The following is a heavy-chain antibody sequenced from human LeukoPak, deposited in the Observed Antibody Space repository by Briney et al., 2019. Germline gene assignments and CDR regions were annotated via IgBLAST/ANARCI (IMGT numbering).Heavy chain of an antibody. V-gene: IGHV3-9*01. D-gene: IGHD4-17*01. J-gene: IGHJ4*02. CDR3: AKDEHGNYGTIDY. CDR2: ISWNSRTI. CDR1: GFTFSSYA. Sequence: PGGSLRLSCAASGFTFSSYAMSWVRQAPGKGLEWVSGISWNSRTIGYVDSVKGRFTISRDNAKNSLYLQMNSLRAEDTALYYCAKDEHGNYGTIDYWGQGTLVTVSS.